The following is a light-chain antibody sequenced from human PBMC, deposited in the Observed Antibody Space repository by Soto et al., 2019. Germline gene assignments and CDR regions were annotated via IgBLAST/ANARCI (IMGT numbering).Light chain of an antibody. Sequence: QSVLTQPASVTGSPGQSIAISCTGTISDIGSYRAVSWYRQDPGKAPKLIIYEVTKRPSGVSDRFSGYRSGGTASLTITGLQSEDEADYHSCSLGGGSPNYVFGTGTKLTVL. CDR3: CSLGGGSPNYV. CDR2: EVT. J-gene: IGLJ1*01. V-gene: IGLV2-23*02. CDR1: ISDIGSYRA.